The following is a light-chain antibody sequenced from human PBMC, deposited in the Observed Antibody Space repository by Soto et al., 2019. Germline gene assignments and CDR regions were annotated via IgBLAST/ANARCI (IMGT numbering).Light chain of an antibody. CDR1: SSNIGSNT. CDR3: VAWDDSLNGYVV. Sequence: QSELTQPPSASRTPGQRVTISSSGNSSNIGSNTVNWYQQLPGTAPKLVIYSNNQRPSGVPDRFSGSKSGTSASLAISGLQSEDEADYYCVAWDDSLNGYVVFGGGTRSPS. CDR2: SNN. J-gene: IGLJ2*01. V-gene: IGLV1-44*01.